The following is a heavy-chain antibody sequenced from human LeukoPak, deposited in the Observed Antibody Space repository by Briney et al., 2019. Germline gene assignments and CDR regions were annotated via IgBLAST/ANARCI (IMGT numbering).Heavy chain of an antibody. CDR2: IKQDGSEK. D-gene: IGHD4-11*01. Sequence: GGSLRLSCAGCLLIFYDYRLILVRQAPGKGLEWVANIKQDGSEKYYVDSVKGRFTISSDNAKNALYLQMGSLSVEDTAVYYCARAARGTVMPQNASDIWGQGTKVTVSS. CDR1: LLIFYDYR. J-gene: IGHJ3*02. CDR3: ARAARGTVMPQNASDI. V-gene: IGHV3-7*01.